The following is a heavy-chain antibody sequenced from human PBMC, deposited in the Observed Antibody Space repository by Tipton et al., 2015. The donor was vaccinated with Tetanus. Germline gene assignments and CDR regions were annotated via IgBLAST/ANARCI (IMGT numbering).Heavy chain of an antibody. V-gene: IGHV3-53*01. Sequence: VQLVQSGGGLIQPGGSLRLSCAASGFTVSSNYMSWVRQAPGKGPETVSVIYSGGSTYNADSVKGRFTISRDNSKNTLYLQMDSLRAEDTAVYYCARETRGYGGAFDIWGQGTMVTVSS. CDR1: GFTVSSNY. J-gene: IGHJ3*02. CDR3: ARETRGYGGAFDI. CDR2: IYSGGST. D-gene: IGHD3-16*01.